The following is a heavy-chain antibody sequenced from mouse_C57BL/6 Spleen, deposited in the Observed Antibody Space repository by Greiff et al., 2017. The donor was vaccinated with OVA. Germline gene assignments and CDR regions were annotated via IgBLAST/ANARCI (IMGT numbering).Heavy chain of an antibody. D-gene: IGHD2-4*01. J-gene: IGHJ1*03. CDR3: ARTADYDVGRYFDV. CDR1: GYTFTSYG. CDR2: IYIGNGYT. V-gene: IGHV1-58*01. Sequence: EVKVVESGAELVRPGSSVKMSCKTSGYTFTSYGINWVKQRPGQGLEWIGYIYIGNGYTEYNEKFKGKATLTSDTSSSTAYMQLSSLTSEDSAIYFCARTADYDVGRYFDVWGTGTTVTVSS.